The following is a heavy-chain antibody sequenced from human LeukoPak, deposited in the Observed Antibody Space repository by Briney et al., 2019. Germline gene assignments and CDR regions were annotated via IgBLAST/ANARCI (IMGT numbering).Heavy chain of an antibody. CDR3: AKGNRIAAAGTWWFDP. Sequence: GGSLRLSCAASGFTFDDYAMHWVRQAPGKGLEWVSGISWNSGSIGYADSVKGRFTISRDNAKNSLYLQMNSLRAEDTALYYCAKGNRIAAAGTWWFDPWGQGTLVTVSS. V-gene: IGHV3-9*01. CDR2: ISWNSGSI. CDR1: GFTFDDYA. J-gene: IGHJ5*02. D-gene: IGHD6-13*01.